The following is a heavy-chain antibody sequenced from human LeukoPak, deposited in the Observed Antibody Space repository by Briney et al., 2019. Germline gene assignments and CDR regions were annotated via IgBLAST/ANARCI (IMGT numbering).Heavy chain of an antibody. CDR1: GGSISSYY. Sequence: SETLSLTCTVSGGSISSYYWSWIRQPPGKGLEWIGYIYYSGSTNYNPSLKSRVTISVDTSKNQFSLKLSSVTAADTAVYYCARNVDTDYYYMDVWGKGTTVTVSS. D-gene: IGHD5-18*01. V-gene: IGHV4-59*01. CDR3: ARNVDTDYYYMDV. CDR2: IYYSGST. J-gene: IGHJ6*03.